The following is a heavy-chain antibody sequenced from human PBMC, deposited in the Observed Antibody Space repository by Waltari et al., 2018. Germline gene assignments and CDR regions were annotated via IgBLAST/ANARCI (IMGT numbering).Heavy chain of an antibody. V-gene: IGHV4-59*01. D-gene: IGHD2-15*01. Sequence: QVQLQESGPGLVKPSETLSLTCTVSGGSISSYYWSWIRQPPGKGLEWIGYFYYTGSTNYNPSLKSRVTISVDTSKNQFSLKLNSVTAADPAVYYCARGGYSFDYWGQGALVTVSS. CDR3: ARGGYSFDY. CDR2: FYYTGST. J-gene: IGHJ4*02. CDR1: GGSISSYY.